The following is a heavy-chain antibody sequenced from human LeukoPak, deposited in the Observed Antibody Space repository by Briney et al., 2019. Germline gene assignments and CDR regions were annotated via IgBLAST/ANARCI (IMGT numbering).Heavy chain of an antibody. CDR2: ISSSGSTI. CDR3: ARDPAYFDRHRGDAFDI. V-gene: IGHV3-11*01. Sequence: GGSLRLSYAASGFTFSDYYMSWIRQAPGKGLEWVSYISSSGSTIYYAGSVKGRFTISRDNAKNSLYLQVNSLRAEDTAVYYCARDPAYFDRHRGDAFDIWGQGTMVTVSS. J-gene: IGHJ3*02. D-gene: IGHD3-9*01. CDR1: GFTFSDYY.